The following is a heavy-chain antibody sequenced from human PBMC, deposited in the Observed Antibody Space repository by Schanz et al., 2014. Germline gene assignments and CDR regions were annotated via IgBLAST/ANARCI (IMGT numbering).Heavy chain of an antibody. CDR2: LSGSGTST. V-gene: IGHV3-23*04. CDR1: GFTFSSYA. J-gene: IGHJ6*02. Sequence: EVQLVESGGGLVQPGGSLRLSCAASGFTFSSYAMSWVRQAPGKGLEWVSALSGSGTSTYYADSVKGRFTISRDNSKNTLYLQMNSLRAEDTAVYYCVKDLQRELLRDDHYYGMDVWGQGTTVTVSS. CDR3: VKDLQRELLRDDHYYGMDV. D-gene: IGHD1-26*01.